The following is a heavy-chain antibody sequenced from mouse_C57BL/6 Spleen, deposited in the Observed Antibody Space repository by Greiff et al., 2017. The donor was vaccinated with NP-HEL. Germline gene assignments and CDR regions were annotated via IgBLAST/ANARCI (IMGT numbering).Heavy chain of an antibody. V-gene: IGHV1-82*01. CDR2: IYPGDGDT. Sequence: QVQLQQSGPELVKPGASVKISCKASGYAFSSSWMNWVKQRPGTGLEWIGRIYPGDGDTNYNGKFKGKATLTADKSSSTAYMQLSSLTSEDSAVYFCSPSTGTRFAYWGQGTLVTVSA. D-gene: IGHD4-1*02. CDR3: SPSTGTRFAY. J-gene: IGHJ3*01. CDR1: GYAFSSSW.